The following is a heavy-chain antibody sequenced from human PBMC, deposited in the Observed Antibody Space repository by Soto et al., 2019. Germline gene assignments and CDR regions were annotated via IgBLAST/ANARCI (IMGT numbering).Heavy chain of an antibody. J-gene: IGHJ4*02. Sequence: QVQLQESGPGLVKPSETLSLTCTVSGGSISSYYWSWIRQPPGKGLEWIGYIYYSGSTNYNPSLKSRVTISVDTSKNQFSLKLSSVTAADTAVYYCARFTYYDRSGSYYYYFDYWGQGTLVTVSS. CDR2: IYYSGST. V-gene: IGHV4-59*01. CDR3: ARFTYYDRSGSYYYYFDY. D-gene: IGHD3-22*01. CDR1: GGSISSYY.